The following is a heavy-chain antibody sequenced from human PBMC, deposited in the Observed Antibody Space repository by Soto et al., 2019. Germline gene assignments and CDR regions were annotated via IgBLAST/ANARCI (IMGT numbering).Heavy chain of an antibody. CDR3: ATTGGSYYYYGMDV. Sequence: EVQLLESGGGLVQPGGSLRLSCAASGFTFSSYAMSWVRQAPGKGLEWVSAISGSGGSTYYADSVKGRFTISRDNSKNTLYLQMNSLRAEDTAVYYCATTGGSYYYYGMDVWGQGTTVTVSS. V-gene: IGHV3-23*01. CDR2: ISGSGGST. D-gene: IGHD3-16*01. CDR1: GFTFSSYA. J-gene: IGHJ6*02.